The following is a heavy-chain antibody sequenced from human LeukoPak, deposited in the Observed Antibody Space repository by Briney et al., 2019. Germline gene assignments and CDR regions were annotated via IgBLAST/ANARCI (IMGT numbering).Heavy chain of an antibody. D-gene: IGHD1-7*01. CDR1: GFTFSSYS. Sequence: GGSLRLSCAASGFTFSSYSMNWVRQAPGKGLEWVGRIKSKTDGGTTDYAAPVKGRFTISRDDSKNTLYLQLNSLKTEDTAVYYCTTELRRFRYNWNSRADDYWGQGTLVTVSS. CDR2: IKSKTDGGTT. J-gene: IGHJ4*02. V-gene: IGHV3-15*01. CDR3: TTELRRFRYNWNSRADDY.